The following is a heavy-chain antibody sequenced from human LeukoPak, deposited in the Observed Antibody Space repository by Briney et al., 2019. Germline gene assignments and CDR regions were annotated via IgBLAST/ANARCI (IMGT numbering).Heavy chain of an antibody. D-gene: IGHD1-20*01. CDR1: GGSFSGYY. CDR3: ARGPMLYNSPGGFYFDY. Sequence: SETLSLTCAVYGGSFSGYYWSWIRQPPGKGLEWIGEINHSGSTNYNPSLKSRVTISVDTSKNQFSLKLSSVTAADTAVYYCARGPMLYNSPGGFYFDYWGQGTLVTVSS. CDR2: INHSGST. V-gene: IGHV4-34*01. J-gene: IGHJ4*02.